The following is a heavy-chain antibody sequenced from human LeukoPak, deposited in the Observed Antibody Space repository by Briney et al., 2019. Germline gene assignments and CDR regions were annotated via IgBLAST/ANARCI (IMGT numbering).Heavy chain of an antibody. Sequence: GGSLRLSCAASGFTFSSYGMTWVRQAPGKGLEWVSVLSGNGGSTYYADSVKGRFTISRDNSKKTLYLQMSSLRAEDTAVYYCAKTLVRGVAKWFDPWGQGTLVTVSS. D-gene: IGHD3-10*01. CDR2: LSGNGGST. CDR3: AKTLVRGVAKWFDP. CDR1: GFTFSSYG. J-gene: IGHJ5*02. V-gene: IGHV3-23*01.